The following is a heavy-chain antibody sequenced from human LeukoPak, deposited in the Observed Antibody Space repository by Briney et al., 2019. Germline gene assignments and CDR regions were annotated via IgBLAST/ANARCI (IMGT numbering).Heavy chain of an antibody. J-gene: IGHJ4*02. Sequence: GGSLRLSCAASGLTFSNYGMHWVRQAPGKGLEWVAFIRYDGTNIYYADSVKGRFTISRDNSKNTLYLQMHSLRAEDTAVYYCARDIEAAGLFLDYWGQGTLVTVSS. CDR3: ARDIEAAGLFLDY. CDR2: IRYDGTNI. D-gene: IGHD6-13*01. CDR1: GLTFSNYG. V-gene: IGHV3-30*02.